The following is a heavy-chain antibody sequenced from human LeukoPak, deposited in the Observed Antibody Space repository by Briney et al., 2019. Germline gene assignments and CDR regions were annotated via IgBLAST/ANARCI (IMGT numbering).Heavy chain of an antibody. J-gene: IGHJ4*02. CDR2: INSGGSGT. V-gene: IGHV3-74*01. D-gene: IGHD1-26*01. Sequence: GGSLRLSCAASGFTFSSYAMHWVRQTPGKGLVWVSRINSGGSGTSYADSVEGRFTISRDNSKNTLYLQVNSLRAEDTAVYYCAKGGKWDVTPFDYWGQGTLVTVSS. CDR1: GFTFSSYA. CDR3: AKGGKWDVTPFDY.